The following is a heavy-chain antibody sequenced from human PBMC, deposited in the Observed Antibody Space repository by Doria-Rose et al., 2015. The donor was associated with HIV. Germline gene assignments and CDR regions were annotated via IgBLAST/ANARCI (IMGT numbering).Heavy chain of an antibody. V-gene: IGHV2-26*01. CDR1: GVSLSSPGMG. CDR2: IFLNDDR. J-gene: IGHJ4*02. CDR3: ARIKSSRWYHKYYFDF. D-gene: IGHD6-13*01. Sequence: QVTLKESGPVLVKPTETLTLTCTVSGVSLSSPGMGVSWIRQPPGKALEWLANIFLNDDRSYKTSLKSRLTTSRGTSKSQVVLTMTDMDPVDTATYYCARIKSSRWYHKYYFDFWGQGTLVIVSA.